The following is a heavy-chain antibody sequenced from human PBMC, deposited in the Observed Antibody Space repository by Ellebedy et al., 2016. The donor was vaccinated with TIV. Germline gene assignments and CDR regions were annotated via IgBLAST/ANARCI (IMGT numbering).Heavy chain of an antibody. CDR3: ATFNQYYTYLGV. CDR1: GDSISSSSDY. V-gene: IGHV4-39*01. J-gene: IGHJ6*03. D-gene: IGHD1-14*01. CDR2: ISNRDRT. Sequence: GSLRLSXTVSGDSISSSSDYWVWIRQPPGKGLEWIGTISNRDRTYYNPSLKSRVFILVDASKNQFFLKLTSVTAADTAVYYCATFNQYYTYLGVWGKGTTVTVSS.